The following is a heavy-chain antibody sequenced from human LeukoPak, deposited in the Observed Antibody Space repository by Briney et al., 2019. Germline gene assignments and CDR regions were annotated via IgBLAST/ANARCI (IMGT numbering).Heavy chain of an antibody. V-gene: IGHV3-23*01. CDR3: AGDRNSDWYSPLDY. D-gene: IGHD6-19*01. CDR1: GFIFTKCA. CDR2: ITATGDTA. J-gene: IGHJ4*02. Sequence: PGGSLRLSCVASGFIFTKCAMSWIRQAPGKGLEWVAIITATGDTAYYADSVKGRFTISRDNSRNTVYMQMDSLRAEDTAIYYCAGDRNSDWYSPLDYWGQGSQVTVSP.